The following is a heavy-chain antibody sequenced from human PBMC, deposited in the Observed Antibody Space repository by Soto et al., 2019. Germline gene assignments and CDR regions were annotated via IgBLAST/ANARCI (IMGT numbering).Heavy chain of an antibody. D-gene: IGHD3-3*01. J-gene: IGHJ4*02. CDR3: ARDNSPLRFLERFYFDY. CDR1: GYTFTSYG. CDR2: ISAYNGNT. Sequence: ASVKVSCKASGYTFTSYGISWVRQAPGQGLEWMGWISAYNGNTNYAQKLQGRVTMTTDTSTSTAYMELRSLRSDDTAVYYCARDNSPLRFLERFYFDYWGQGTLVTVSS. V-gene: IGHV1-18*01.